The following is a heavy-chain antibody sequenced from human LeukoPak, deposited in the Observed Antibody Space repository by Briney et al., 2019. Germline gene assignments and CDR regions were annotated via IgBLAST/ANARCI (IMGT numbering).Heavy chain of an antibody. Sequence: PSETLSLTCTVSGGSISSSSYYWGWIRQPPGKGLEWIGSIYYSGSTYYNPSLKSRVTISVDTSKNQFSLKLSSVTAADTAVYYCAGWLGATKGWYFDLWGRGTLVTASS. CDR1: GGSISSSSYY. V-gene: IGHV4-39*07. CDR2: IYYSGST. D-gene: IGHD1-26*01. CDR3: AGWLGATKGWYFDL. J-gene: IGHJ2*01.